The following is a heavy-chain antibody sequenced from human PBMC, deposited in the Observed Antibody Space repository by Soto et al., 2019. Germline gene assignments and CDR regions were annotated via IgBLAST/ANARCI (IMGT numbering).Heavy chain of an antibody. Sequence: GESLKISCQGSGYSFTNYWIGWVRQMPGKGLDWMGIIYPGDSETRYSPSFQGQVTISADKSISTAYLQWSSLKASDTAIYYCARYMYYDILTGHMAWGQGTLVTVSS. J-gene: IGHJ5*02. CDR2: IYPGDSET. CDR1: GYSFTNYW. D-gene: IGHD3-9*01. CDR3: ARYMYYDILTGHMA. V-gene: IGHV5-51*01.